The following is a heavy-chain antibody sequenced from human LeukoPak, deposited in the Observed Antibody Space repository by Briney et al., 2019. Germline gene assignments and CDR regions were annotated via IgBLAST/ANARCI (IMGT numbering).Heavy chain of an antibody. J-gene: IGHJ6*03. CDR3: ARLSRIAAAGSYSYHSMDV. CDR1: GGSIGGFY. V-gene: IGHV4-59*08. CDR2: IYYSGST. D-gene: IGHD6-13*01. Sequence: PSETLSLTCAVSGGSIGGFYWSWIRQPPGKGLEWIGFIYYSGSTNYNPSLKSRLSISVDTSKNQFSLKLSSVTAADTAVYYCARLSRIAAAGSYSYHSMDVWGQGTTVTVSS.